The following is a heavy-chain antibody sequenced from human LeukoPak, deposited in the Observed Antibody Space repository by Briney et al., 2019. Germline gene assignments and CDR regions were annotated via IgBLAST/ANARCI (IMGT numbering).Heavy chain of an antibody. Sequence: SETLSLTCTVSGDSMSNYYWSWIRQPPGKGLEWIAYISYSGSTKYNPSLQNRVTISIDTSKDQFSLKLSTVTAADTAVYFCARLTREAARYWYFDLWGRGTLVTVSS. CDR2: ISYSGST. CDR1: GDSMSNYY. CDR3: ARLTREAARYWYFDL. J-gene: IGHJ2*01. V-gene: IGHV4-59*01. D-gene: IGHD6-6*01.